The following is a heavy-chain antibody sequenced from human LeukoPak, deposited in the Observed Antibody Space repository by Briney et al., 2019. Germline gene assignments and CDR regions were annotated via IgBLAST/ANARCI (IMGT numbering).Heavy chain of an antibody. Sequence: GSLRLSCAASGFTFSSYAMSWVRQAPGKGLEWVSTISGSGGSTYYEDSVKGRFTISRDNSKNTLYLQMNSLRADDTAVYYCAKVDSSSWESYNWFDSWGQGTLVTVSS. V-gene: IGHV3-23*01. D-gene: IGHD6-13*01. CDR2: ISGSGGST. J-gene: IGHJ5*01. CDR1: GFTFSSYA. CDR3: AKVDSSSWESYNWFDS.